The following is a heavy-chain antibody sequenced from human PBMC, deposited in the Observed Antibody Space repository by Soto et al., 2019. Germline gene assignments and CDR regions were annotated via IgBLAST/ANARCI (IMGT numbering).Heavy chain of an antibody. CDR3: ARVYRVAQRITSRLSVFDY. CDR1: GYTFTNYG. J-gene: IGHJ4*02. CDR2: ISAYHTNT. V-gene: IGHV1-18*01. D-gene: IGHD6-6*01. Sequence: ASVKVSCKASGYTFTNYGLSWVRQAPGQGLEWMGWISAYHTNTNYAEKFQGRVTMTTDSSTSTAYMELRSLRSDDTAVYHCARVYRVAQRITSRLSVFDYWGQGTLVTVYS.